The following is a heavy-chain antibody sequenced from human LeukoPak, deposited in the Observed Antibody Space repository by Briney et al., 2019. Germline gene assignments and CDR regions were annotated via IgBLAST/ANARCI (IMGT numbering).Heavy chain of an antibody. V-gene: IGHV1-46*01. Sequence: ASVKVPCKASGYTFTSYYLHWVRQAPGQGLEWMGIINPSGGSTTYAQKFQGRVTMTRDMSTSTVYMELSSLRSEDTAVYYCARDPLHYGDYVDWDYWGQGTLVTVSS. CDR3: ARDPLHYGDYVDWDY. CDR1: GYTFTSYY. J-gene: IGHJ4*02. D-gene: IGHD4-17*01. CDR2: INPSGGST.